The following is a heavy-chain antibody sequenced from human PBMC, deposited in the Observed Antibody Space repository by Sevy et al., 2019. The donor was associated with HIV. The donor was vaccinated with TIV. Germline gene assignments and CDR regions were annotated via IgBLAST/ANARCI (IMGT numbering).Heavy chain of an antibody. V-gene: IGHV3-43D*04. CDR3: AKGSGGSGSYYDS. J-gene: IGHJ4*02. Sequence: GGSLRLSCAASGFTFDDYAMHWVRQAPGKGLEWVSRIDWDGGSTYYAGSVKGRFTISRDNSKNSLYLEMNSLRAEDTAFYYCAKGSGGSGSYYDSWGQGTLVTVSS. D-gene: IGHD3-10*01. CDR1: GFTFDDYA. CDR2: IDWDGGST.